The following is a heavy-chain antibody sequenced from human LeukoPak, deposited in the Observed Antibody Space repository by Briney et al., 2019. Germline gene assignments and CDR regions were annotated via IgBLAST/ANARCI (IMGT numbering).Heavy chain of an antibody. CDR3: AKGSMGRCSGNSCYSVY. CDR2: ISYDGSNK. CDR1: GFTVSRNY. Sequence: GGSLRLSCAASGFTVSRNYMNWVRQAPGKGLEWVAVISYDGSNKYYADSVKGRFTISRDNSKNTLYLQMNSLRVEDTAVYYCAKGSMGRCSGNSCYSVYWGQGTLVTVSS. V-gene: IGHV3-30*18. D-gene: IGHD5-12*01. J-gene: IGHJ4*02.